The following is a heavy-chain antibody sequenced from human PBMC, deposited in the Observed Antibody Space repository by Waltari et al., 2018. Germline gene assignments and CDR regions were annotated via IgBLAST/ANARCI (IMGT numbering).Heavy chain of an antibody. V-gene: IGHV3-23*01. Sequence: EVQLLESGGGLAQPGGSVRLSCAASEFTLSDHLRTWIRQSQGKGLEWVSSLTGGGKIYYADSVKGRFTISRDHSENTLYLQMNSLRPEDTAIYFCARGYLRGWEQIGHWGQGALVTVSS. D-gene: IGHD6-19*01. CDR1: EFTLSDHL. CDR3: ARGYLRGWEQIGH. J-gene: IGHJ1*01. CDR2: LTGGGKI.